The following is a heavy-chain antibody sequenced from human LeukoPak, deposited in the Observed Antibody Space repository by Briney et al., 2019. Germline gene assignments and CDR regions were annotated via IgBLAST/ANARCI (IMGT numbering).Heavy chain of an antibody. CDR1: GYTFTDYY. J-gene: IGHJ4*02. D-gene: IGHD4-23*01. V-gene: IGHV1-69-2*01. CDR3: ATTYGGNFPSAPLDY. CDR2: VDPEDGET. Sequence: ASVKVSCXVSGYTFTDYYMHWVQQALGKGLEWMALVDPEDGETIYAEKFQGRVTITADTSTDTAYMELSSLRSEDTAVYYCATTYGGNFPSAPLDYWGQGTLVTVSS.